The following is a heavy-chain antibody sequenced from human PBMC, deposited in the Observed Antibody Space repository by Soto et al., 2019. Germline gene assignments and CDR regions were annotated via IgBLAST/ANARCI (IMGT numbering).Heavy chain of an antibody. CDR1: GFTFSSYG. CDR2: IWYDGSNK. CDR3: ARNHRGLYSVYYFDY. D-gene: IGHD2-8*01. J-gene: IGHJ4*02. V-gene: IGHV3-33*01. Sequence: PGGSLRLSCAASGFTFSSYGMHWVRQAPGKGLEWVAVIWYDGSNKYYADSVKGRFTISRDNSKNTLYLQMNSLRAEDTAVYYCARNHRGLYSVYYFDYWGQGTLVTVSS.